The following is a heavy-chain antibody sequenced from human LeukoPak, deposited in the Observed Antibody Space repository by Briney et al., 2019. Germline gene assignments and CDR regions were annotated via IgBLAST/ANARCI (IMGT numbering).Heavy chain of an antibody. Sequence: ASVKVSCKASGGTFSSYAISWVRQATGQGLEWMGWMSPNSGNTGYAQKFQGRVTMTRNTSISTAYMELSSLRSEDTAVYYCARARPYDYGGNPPDYWGQGTLVTVSS. CDR1: GGTFSSYA. J-gene: IGHJ4*02. V-gene: IGHV1-8*02. CDR2: MSPNSGNT. CDR3: ARARPYDYGGNPPDY. D-gene: IGHD4-23*01.